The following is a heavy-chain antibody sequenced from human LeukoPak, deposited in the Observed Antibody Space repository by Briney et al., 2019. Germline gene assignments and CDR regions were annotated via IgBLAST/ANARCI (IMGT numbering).Heavy chain of an antibody. CDR2: IKQDGSEK. Sequence: PGGSLRLSCAASGFTFSSYAMSWVRQAPGKGLEWVANIKQDGSEKYYVDSVKGRFTISRDNAKNSLYLQMNSLRAEDTAVYYCARDWAAVTPSYFDYWGQETLVTVSS. CDR1: GFTFSSYA. D-gene: IGHD6-13*01. V-gene: IGHV3-7*03. CDR3: ARDWAAVTPSYFDY. J-gene: IGHJ4*02.